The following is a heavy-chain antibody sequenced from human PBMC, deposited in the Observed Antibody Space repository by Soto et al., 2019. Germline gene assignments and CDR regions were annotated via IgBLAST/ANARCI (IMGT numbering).Heavy chain of an antibody. Sequence: GGSLRLSCAASGFTFSSYSMNWVRQAPGKWLEWVSSISSSSSYIYYADSVKGRFTISRDNAKNSLYLQVNSLRAEDTAVYYCARDLGSTPDYYYYGMDVWGQGXTVTVSS. D-gene: IGHD3-10*01. CDR1: GFTFSSYS. CDR3: ARDLGSTPDYYYYGMDV. V-gene: IGHV3-21*01. CDR2: ISSSSSYI. J-gene: IGHJ6*02.